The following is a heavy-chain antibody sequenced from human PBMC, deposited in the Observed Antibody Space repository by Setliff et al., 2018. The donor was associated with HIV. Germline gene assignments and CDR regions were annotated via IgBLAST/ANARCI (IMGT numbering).Heavy chain of an antibody. CDR2: IKQDGSEK. J-gene: IGHJ6*02. CDR1: GFTFSNAW. D-gene: IGHD3-10*01. Sequence: PGGSLRLSCAASGFTFSNAWMSWVRQAPGKGLEWVANIKQDGSEKYYVDSVKGRFTISRDNAKNSLYLQMNSLRAEDTAVYYCARSVIGYYYYGMDVWGQGTLVTVSS. V-gene: IGHV3-7*01. CDR3: ARSVIGYYYYGMDV.